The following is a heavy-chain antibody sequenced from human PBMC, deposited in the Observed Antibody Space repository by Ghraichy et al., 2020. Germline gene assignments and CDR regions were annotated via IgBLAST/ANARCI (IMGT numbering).Heavy chain of an antibody. J-gene: IGHJ4*02. D-gene: IGHD2-2*02. Sequence: GESLNISCAASGFTFSSYAMSWVRQAPGKGLEWVSAISGSGGSTYYADSVKGRFTISRDNSKNTLYLQMNSLRAEDTAVYYCAKSAKYQLLYQPFDYWGQGTLVTVSS. CDR1: GFTFSSYA. CDR2: ISGSGGST. CDR3: AKSAKYQLLYQPFDY. V-gene: IGHV3-23*01.